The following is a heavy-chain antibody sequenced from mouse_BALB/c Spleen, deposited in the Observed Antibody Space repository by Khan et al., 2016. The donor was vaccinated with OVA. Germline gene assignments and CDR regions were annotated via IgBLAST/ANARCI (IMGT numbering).Heavy chain of an antibody. CDR3: TRGADNGLFAY. CDR1: GFNLTDTY. CDR2: IDPANGDV. J-gene: IGHJ3*01. V-gene: IGHV14-3*02. Sequence: VQLMQSGAEFVQPGASVKLSCTASGFNLTDTYMHWINQRPQQGLVWIGRIDPANGDVTYDAGFQEKVTIAADASSNTAYLQLSSLTSEDTAVYYCTRGADNGLFAYWGQGTLVTVSA.